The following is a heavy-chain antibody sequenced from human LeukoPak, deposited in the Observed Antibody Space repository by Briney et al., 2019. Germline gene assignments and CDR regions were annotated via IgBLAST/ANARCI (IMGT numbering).Heavy chain of an antibody. J-gene: IGHJ4*02. V-gene: IGHV1-69*01. CDR1: GGTFSSYA. Sequence: SVKVSRKASGGTFSSYAISWVRQAPGQGLEWMGGIISIFGTANYAQKFQGRVTITADESTSTAYMELSSLRSEDTAVYYCAWGGLRFLEWLEFDYWGQGTLVTVSS. D-gene: IGHD3-3*01. CDR2: IISIFGTA. CDR3: AWGGLRFLEWLEFDY.